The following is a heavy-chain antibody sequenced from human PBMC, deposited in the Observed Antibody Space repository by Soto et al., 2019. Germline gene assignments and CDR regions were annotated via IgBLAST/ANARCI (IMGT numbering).Heavy chain of an antibody. D-gene: IGHD6-6*01. Sequence: SETLSLSCSFYSGSLYGYYWSWIRQPAGKGLEWIGEISQSGNTNYSPSLKSRVSISIDTSKKQFSLNLASVSAADTAVYYCARAPKVSGSSQTRPDFCGQGILLTVSS. V-gene: IGHV4-34*01. CDR2: ISQSGNT. CDR1: SGSLYGYY. J-gene: IGHJ4*02. CDR3: ARAPKVSGSSQTRPDF.